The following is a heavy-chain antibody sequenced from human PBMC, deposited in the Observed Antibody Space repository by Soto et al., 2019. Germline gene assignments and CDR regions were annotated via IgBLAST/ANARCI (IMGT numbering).Heavy chain of an antibody. J-gene: IGHJ4*02. Sequence: GGSLRLSCAASGFTFSSYAMSWVRQAPGKGLEWVSAISGSGGSTYYADSVKGRFTISRDNSKNTLYLQMNSLRAEDTAVYYCAKDTIFGVVIEYYFDYWGQGTLVTVSS. D-gene: IGHD3-3*01. CDR1: GFTFSSYA. V-gene: IGHV3-23*01. CDR3: AKDTIFGVVIEYYFDY. CDR2: ISGSGGST.